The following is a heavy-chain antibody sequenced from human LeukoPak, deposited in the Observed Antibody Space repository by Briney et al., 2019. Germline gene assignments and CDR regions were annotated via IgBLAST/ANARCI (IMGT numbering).Heavy chain of an antibody. V-gene: IGHV3-30*04. Sequence: PGGSLRLSCVASGLAFSSYSMHWVRQAPGKGLEWVAMISHDGNVEYYLDSVKGRLTISRDNSKNTLYLQMNSLTTEDTAIYYCAKDWGASGWYNWFDSWGQGTQVTVSS. CDR2: ISHDGNVE. D-gene: IGHD6-19*01. J-gene: IGHJ5*01. CDR3: AKDWGASGWYNWFDS. CDR1: GLAFSSYS.